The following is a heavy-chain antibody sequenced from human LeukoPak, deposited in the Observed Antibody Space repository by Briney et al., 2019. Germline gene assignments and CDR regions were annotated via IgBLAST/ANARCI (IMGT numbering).Heavy chain of an antibody. D-gene: IGHD3-10*01. Sequence: SETLSLTCTVSGGSISSYYWSWIRQPPGKGLEWIGYIYYSGSTNYNPSLKSRVTISVDTSKNQFSLKLSSVTAADTAVYYCARAPSYYYGSGRTDVWGQGTTVTVSS. V-gene: IGHV4-59*01. CDR2: IYYSGST. CDR1: GGSISSYY. CDR3: ARAPSYYYGSGRTDV. J-gene: IGHJ6*02.